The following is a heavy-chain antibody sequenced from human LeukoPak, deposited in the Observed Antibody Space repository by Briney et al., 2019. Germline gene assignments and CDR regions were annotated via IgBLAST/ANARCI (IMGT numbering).Heavy chain of an antibody. CDR3: VRQSFTYNSGWYWVDH. Sequence: GGSLRLSCAASGFTVSSNYMSWARQAQGRGLEWVSVFFRGGDTYYGDSVEGRFTISRDDSKNTVYLQMNSLRAEDTAVYYCVRQSFTYNSGWYWVDHWGQGILVTVSS. J-gene: IGHJ5*02. D-gene: IGHD6-19*01. V-gene: IGHV3-53*01. CDR1: GFTVSSNY. CDR2: FFRGGDT.